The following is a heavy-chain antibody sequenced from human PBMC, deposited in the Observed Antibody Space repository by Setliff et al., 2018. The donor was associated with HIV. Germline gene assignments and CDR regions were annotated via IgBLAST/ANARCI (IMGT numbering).Heavy chain of an antibody. CDR3: ARSAHDSETGY. CDR1: GGTFGIYG. J-gene: IGHJ4*02. CDR2: IYPGGARR. V-gene: IGHV1-46*01. D-gene: IGHD5-12*01. Sequence: ASVKVSCKASGGTFGIYGISWVRQAPGQGLEWMGIIYPGGARRSYAQKFQGRVTMTWDTSTSTVYMELSSLRSEDTAFYYCARSAHDSETGYWGQGTLVTVSS.